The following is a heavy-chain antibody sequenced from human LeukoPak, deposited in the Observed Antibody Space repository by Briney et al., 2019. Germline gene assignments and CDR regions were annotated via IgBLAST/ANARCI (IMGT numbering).Heavy chain of an antibody. CDR2: ISGSGDST. Sequence: PGGSLRLSCAASGFTFSGYAMSWVRQAPGKGLEWVSAISGSGDSTYYADSVKGRFTTSRDNSKNTLYLQMNSLRAEDTAVYYCAKGGSSGWYADYWGQGTLVIVSS. CDR3: AKGGSSGWYADY. CDR1: GFTFSGYA. D-gene: IGHD6-19*01. V-gene: IGHV3-23*01. J-gene: IGHJ4*02.